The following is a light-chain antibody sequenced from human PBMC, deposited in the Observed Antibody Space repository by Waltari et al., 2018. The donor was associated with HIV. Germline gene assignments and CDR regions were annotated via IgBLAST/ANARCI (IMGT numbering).Light chain of an antibody. V-gene: IGKV4-1*01. CDR1: HSVSYNSNNKSY. CDR2: WAS. CDR3: QQYYSTPRT. J-gene: IGKJ1*01. Sequence: DIVLTQSPDSLAVSLSERATINCKSSHSVSYNSNNKSYLAWFEQKSGQPPTLLIFWASTRESAVPARFSGIGSGTDFALTISGMQAETVSVYYCQQYYSTPRTFCHGPKVEIK.